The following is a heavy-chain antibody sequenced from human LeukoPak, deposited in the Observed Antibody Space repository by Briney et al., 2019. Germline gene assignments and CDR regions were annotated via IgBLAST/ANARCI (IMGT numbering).Heavy chain of an antibody. CDR2: IWFDGSTQ. V-gene: IGHV3-33*01. Sequence: GGSLRLSCAASGFTFSNYGMFWVRQAPGKGLEWVALIWFDGSTQRYADSVKGRFTISRDNSKNTLYLQMDSLRVEDTAVYYCARLYCSDDYCCFDYWGQGTLVTVSS. J-gene: IGHJ4*02. CDR1: GFTFSNYG. CDR3: ARLYCSDDYCCFDY. D-gene: IGHD3-16*01.